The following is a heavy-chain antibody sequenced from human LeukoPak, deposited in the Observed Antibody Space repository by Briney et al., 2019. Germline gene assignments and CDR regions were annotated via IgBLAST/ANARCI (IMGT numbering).Heavy chain of an antibody. CDR1: GGTFSSYA. CDR2: IIPIFGTA. V-gene: IGHV1-69*13. D-gene: IGHD3-3*01. CDR3: AREYGSGYDFWSGYYTHYYGMDV. Sequence: SVKVSCKASGGTFSSYAISWVRQAPGQGLEWMGGIIPIFGTANYAQKFQGRVTITADESTSTAYMELSSLRSEDTAVYYCAREYGSGYDFWSGYYTHYYGMDVWGQGTTVTVSS. J-gene: IGHJ6*02.